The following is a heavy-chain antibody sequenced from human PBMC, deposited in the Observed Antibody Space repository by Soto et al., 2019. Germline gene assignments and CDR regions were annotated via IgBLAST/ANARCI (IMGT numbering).Heavy chain of an antibody. CDR2: ISYDGSNK. J-gene: IGHJ4*02. CDR1: GFTVRTYA. D-gene: IGHD2-8*01. Sequence: PGGSPRLCCASSGFTVRTYAMHGVRQAPGKGLEWVAFISYDGSNKYYADSVKGRITISRDNSKNTLYLQMNSLRTDDTAVYYCAKRGPGGTNYFDYWGQGTLVTVSS. CDR3: AKRGPGGTNYFDY. V-gene: IGHV3-30-3*01.